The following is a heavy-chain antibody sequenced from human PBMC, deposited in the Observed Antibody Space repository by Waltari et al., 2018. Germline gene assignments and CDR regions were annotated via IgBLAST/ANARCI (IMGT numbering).Heavy chain of an antibody. CDR2: IGGGSGST. Sequence: QVQLQESGPGLVKPSETLSLTCAVSGGSISGYYWSWIRQPPGKGLEWIGYIGGGSGSTEYNPSLKSRVTISRDTSKNQFSLKLSSVTAADTAVYYCARVGRGIAAYYFDYWGQGVLVTVSS. CDR3: ARVGRGIAAYYFDY. V-gene: IGHV4-59*12. J-gene: IGHJ4*02. D-gene: IGHD6-25*01. CDR1: GGSISGYY.